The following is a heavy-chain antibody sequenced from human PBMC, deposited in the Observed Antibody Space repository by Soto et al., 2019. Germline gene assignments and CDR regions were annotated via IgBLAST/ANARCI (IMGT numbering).Heavy chain of an antibody. V-gene: IGHV4-4*02. CDR2: IYHSGST. CDR1: CGSISSSNW. J-gene: IGHJ4*02. D-gene: IGHD3-16*02. Sequence: SETLSLTCAVSCGSISSSNWWSWVRQPPGKGLEWIGEIYHSGSTNYNPSLKSRVTISVDKSKNQFSLKLSSVTAADTAVYYCAREVITFGGVIVKGFFDYWGQGTLVTVSS. CDR3: AREVITFGGVIVKGFFDY.